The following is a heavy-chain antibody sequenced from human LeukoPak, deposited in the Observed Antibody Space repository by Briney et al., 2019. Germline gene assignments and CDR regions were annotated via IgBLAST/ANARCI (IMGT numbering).Heavy chain of an antibody. J-gene: IGHJ4*02. V-gene: IGHV3-43*02. CDR3: AKDGRWLQWGYFDY. CDR2: TNEEGGST. Sequence: GGSLTLSCVASGFTFDDYAMHWVRQAPAKDVEWVVRTNEEGGSTYDAESVKARFNIPRDNIKTSLYLQMNSLRTEDTALYYCAKDGRWLQWGYFDYWGQRPLVTVPS. CDR1: GFTFDDYA. D-gene: IGHD5-24*01.